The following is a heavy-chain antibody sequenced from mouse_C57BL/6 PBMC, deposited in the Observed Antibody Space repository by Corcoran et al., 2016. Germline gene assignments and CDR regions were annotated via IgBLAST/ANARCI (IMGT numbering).Heavy chain of an antibody. Sequence: EVQLQQSGPELVKPGASVKISCKASGYTFTDYYMNWVKQSHGKSLEWIGDINPNNGGTSYNQKFKGKDTLTVDKSSSTAYMELRSLTSEDSAVYYCAREPRMVTTSMDYWGQGTSVTVSS. V-gene: IGHV1-26*01. J-gene: IGHJ4*01. CDR1: GYTFTDYY. CDR2: INPNNGGT. D-gene: IGHD2-3*01. CDR3: AREPRMVTTSMDY.